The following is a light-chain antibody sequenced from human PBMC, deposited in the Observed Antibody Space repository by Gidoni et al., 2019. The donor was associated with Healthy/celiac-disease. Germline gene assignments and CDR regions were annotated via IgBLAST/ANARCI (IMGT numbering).Light chain of an antibody. CDR1: QSISSY. Sequence: DIQMTQSPSSLSASVGDRVTITCRASQSISSYLNWYQQKQGKAPKLLIYAASSLQSGVPSRFSGSGSGTDFTLTISSLQPEDFATYYCQQSYSTPLTFXGXTKVXIK. CDR2: AAS. V-gene: IGKV1-39*01. CDR3: QQSYSTPLT. J-gene: IGKJ4*01.